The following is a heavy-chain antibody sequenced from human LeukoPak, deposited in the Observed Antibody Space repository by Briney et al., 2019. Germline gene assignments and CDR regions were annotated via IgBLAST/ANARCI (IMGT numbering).Heavy chain of an antibody. V-gene: IGHV1-8*01. J-gene: IGHJ6*02. CDR3: ARVDTKAYYYGMDV. CDR1: GYTFTSYD. CDR2: MNPNSGNT. Sequence: ASVKVSCTASGYTFTSYDINWVRQATGQGLEWMGWMNPNSGNTGYAQKFQGRVTMTRNTSISTAYMELSSLRSEDTAVYYCARVDTKAYYYGMDVWGQGTTVTVSS.